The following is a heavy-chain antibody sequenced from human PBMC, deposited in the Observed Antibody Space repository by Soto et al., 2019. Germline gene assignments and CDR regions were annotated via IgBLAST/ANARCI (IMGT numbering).Heavy chain of an antibody. V-gene: IGHV4-34*01. CDR1: GGSFSGYY. J-gene: IGHJ4*02. CDR2: INHSGST. D-gene: IGHD3-10*01. Sequence: QVQLQQWGAGLLKPSETLSLTCAVYGGSFSGYYWSWIRQPPGTGLEWIGEINHSGSTNYNPSLKRRVTISVDTSKNQFALKLSSVTAADTAVYYCARGRGFGELGRYYFDYWGQGTLVTVSS. CDR3: ARGRGFGELGRYYFDY.